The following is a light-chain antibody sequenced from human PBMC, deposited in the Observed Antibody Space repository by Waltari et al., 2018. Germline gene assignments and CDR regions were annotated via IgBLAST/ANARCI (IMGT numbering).Light chain of an antibody. CDR3: QQRTNWPRTGT. V-gene: IGKV3-11*01. J-gene: IGKJ1*01. CDR1: QSISGY. Sequence: EIVLTQSPATLSLSPGQRATPSCRASQSISGYLARYQHKPSQAPRLLIYDAFNRATGIPARFSGSGSGTDFTLTISSLEPEDFAVYYCQQRTNWPRTGTFGQRTKVEIK. CDR2: DAF.